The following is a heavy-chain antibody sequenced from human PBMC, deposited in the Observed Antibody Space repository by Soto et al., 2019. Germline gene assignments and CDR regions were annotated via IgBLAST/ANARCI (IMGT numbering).Heavy chain of an antibody. J-gene: IGHJ4*02. CDR3: AKAHIRGPTYYYDSSGYPHFDY. Sequence: PGGSLRLSCAASGFTFNSYGIHWVRQAPGKGLEWVAVISYDGSNKYYADSVKGRFTISRDNSKNTLYLQMNRLRAEDTAVYYCAKAHIRGPTYYYDSSGYPHFDYWGQGTLVTVSS. D-gene: IGHD3-22*01. V-gene: IGHV3-30*18. CDR2: ISYDGSNK. CDR1: GFTFNSYG.